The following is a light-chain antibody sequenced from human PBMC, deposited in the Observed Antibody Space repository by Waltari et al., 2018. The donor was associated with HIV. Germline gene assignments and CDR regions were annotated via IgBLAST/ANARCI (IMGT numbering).Light chain of an antibody. CDR3: QQYLTFSRT. CDR2: TAS. V-gene: IGKV1-5*03. CDR1: QSVSST. Sequence: DIQMTQPPPTLSASVGDRVTITCRASQSVSSTLAWYQQKPGKAPNLLIFTASSLQNGVPPRFSGSGSGTDFTLTISGLQPDDFATYYCQQYLTFSRTFGQGTQV. J-gene: IGKJ1*01.